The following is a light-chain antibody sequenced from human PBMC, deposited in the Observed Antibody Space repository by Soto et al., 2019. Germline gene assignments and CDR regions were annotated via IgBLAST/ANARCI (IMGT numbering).Light chain of an antibody. J-gene: IGLJ1*01. CDR1: SSDVGGYNY. V-gene: IGLV2-11*01. CDR2: DVS. CDR3: CSYAGSFYV. Sequence: ALIQPRSVSGSPGQSVTISCTGTSSDVGGYNYVSWYQQHPGKAPKLMIYDVSERPSGVPDRFSGPKSGNTASLTISGLQAEDEADYYCCSYAGSFYVFGTGTKVTVL.